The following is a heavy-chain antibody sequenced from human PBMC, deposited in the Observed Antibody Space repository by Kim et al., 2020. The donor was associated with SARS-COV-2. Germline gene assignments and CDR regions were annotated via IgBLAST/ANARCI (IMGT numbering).Heavy chain of an antibody. CDR3: ARGQNYYDILTGYYITHYYYGMDV. Sequence: SETLSLTCAVYGGSFSGYYWSWIRQPPGKGLEWIGEINHIGSTNYNPSLKSRVTISVDTSKNQFSLKLSSVTAADTAVYYCARGQNYYDILTGYYITHYYYGMDVWGQGTTVTVSS. D-gene: IGHD3-9*01. CDR2: INHIGST. J-gene: IGHJ6*02. CDR1: GGSFSGYY. V-gene: IGHV4-34*01.